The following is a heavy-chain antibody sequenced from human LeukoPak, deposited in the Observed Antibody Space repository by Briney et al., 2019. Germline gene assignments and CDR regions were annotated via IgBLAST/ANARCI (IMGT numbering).Heavy chain of an antibody. CDR3: AKGSNLNQGLFDY. Sequence: SETLSLTCTVAGGSINTYFWSWIRQPPGKELEWIGSIYYSGSPRFNPSLKTRVALSLDPAKDQFSLRLSSGAAAGTAVFLCAKGSNLNQGLFDYWGQGTLVTVSS. J-gene: IGHJ4*02. CDR2: IYYSGSP. CDR1: GGSINTYF. V-gene: IGHV4-59*01. D-gene: IGHD1-20*01.